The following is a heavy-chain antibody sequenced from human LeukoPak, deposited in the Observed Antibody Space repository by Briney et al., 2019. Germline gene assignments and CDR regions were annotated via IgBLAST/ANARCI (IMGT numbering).Heavy chain of an antibody. Sequence: GASVKVSCKASGYTFTGYYMHWVRQAPGQGLEWMGWINPNSGGTNYAQKFQGRVTMTRDTSISTAYMELSRLRSDDTAVYYRARVRIAVAGKYYFDYWGQGTLVTVSS. CDR1: GYTFTGYY. CDR2: INPNSGGT. V-gene: IGHV1-2*02. CDR3: ARVRIAVAGKYYFDY. J-gene: IGHJ4*02. D-gene: IGHD6-19*01.